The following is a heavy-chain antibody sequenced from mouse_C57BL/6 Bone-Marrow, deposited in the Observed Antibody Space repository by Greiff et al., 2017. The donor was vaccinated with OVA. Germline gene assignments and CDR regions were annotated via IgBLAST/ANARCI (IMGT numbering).Heavy chain of an antibody. Sequence: DVLLVESGGGLVQPGGSLSLSCAASGFTFTDYYMSWVRQPPGKVLEWLGLIRNTANGYTTEYSASVKGRFTISRYNSQIILYLQMNALRADDSATYYCAIYTSGNHGYWYFDVWGTGTTVTVSS. D-gene: IGHD2-1*01. V-gene: IGHV7-3*01. J-gene: IGHJ1*03. CDR2: IRNTANGYTT. CDR1: GFTFTDYY. CDR3: AIYTSGNHGYWYFDV.